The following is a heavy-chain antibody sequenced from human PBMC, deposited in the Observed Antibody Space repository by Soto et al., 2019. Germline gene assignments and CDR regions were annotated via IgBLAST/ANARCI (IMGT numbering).Heavy chain of an antibody. D-gene: IGHD3-3*01. Sequence: SETLSLTCTVSGGSISSYYWSWIRQPPGKGLEWIGYIYYSGSTNYNPSLKSRVTISVDTSKNKFSRKLSSVTAADTAVYYCARHGEVYGYDFWSGSPYFDYWGQGTLVTVSS. J-gene: IGHJ4*02. V-gene: IGHV4-59*08. CDR2: IYYSGST. CDR1: GGSISSYY. CDR3: ARHGEVYGYDFWSGSPYFDY.